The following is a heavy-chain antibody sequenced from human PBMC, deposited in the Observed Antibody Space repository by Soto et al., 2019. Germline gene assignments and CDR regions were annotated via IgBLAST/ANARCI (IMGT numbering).Heavy chain of an antibody. Sequence: QLQLQESGPGLVKPSETLSLTCTVSGGSISSSSYYWGWIRQPPGKGLEWIGSIYYSGSTYYNPSLKSRVTISVDTSKNQFSLKLSSVTAADTAVYYCASPGPLGLEETRDYWGQGTLVTVSS. CDR3: ASPGPLGLEETRDY. CDR1: GGSISSSSYY. CDR2: IYYSGST. J-gene: IGHJ4*02. V-gene: IGHV4-39*01.